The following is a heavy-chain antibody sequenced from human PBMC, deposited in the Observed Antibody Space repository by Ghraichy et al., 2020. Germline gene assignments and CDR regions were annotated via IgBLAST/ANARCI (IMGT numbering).Heavy chain of an antibody. J-gene: IGHJ4*02. CDR3: AKDIDDYGDYDSAYFDY. Sequence: GGSLRLSCAASGFTFDDYAMHWVRQAPGKGLEWVSGISWNSGSIGYADSVKGRFTISRDNAKNSLYLQMNSLRAEDTALYYCAKDIDDYGDYDSAYFDYWGQGTLVTVSS. D-gene: IGHD4-17*01. CDR2: ISWNSGSI. V-gene: IGHV3-9*01. CDR1: GFTFDDYA.